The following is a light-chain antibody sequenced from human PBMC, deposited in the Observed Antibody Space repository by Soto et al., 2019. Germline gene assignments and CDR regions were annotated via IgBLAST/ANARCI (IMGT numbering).Light chain of an antibody. CDR2: AAS. J-gene: IGKJ4*01. CDR3: QQYGSSPLT. Sequence: EIVLTQSPGTLSLSPGERATLSCRASQSVSSDYLTWYQQKPGQAPRLLIYAASTRAPGIPDKFSGSGSGTDFTLTISRLEPEDFALYYRQQYGSSPLTFGGGTKVEIK. CDR1: QSVSSDY. V-gene: IGKV3-20*01.